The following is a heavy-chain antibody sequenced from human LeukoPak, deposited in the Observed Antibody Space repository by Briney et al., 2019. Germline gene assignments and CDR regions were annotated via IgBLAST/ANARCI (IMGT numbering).Heavy chain of an antibody. J-gene: IGHJ4*02. CDR1: GFTFSNYW. CDR3: TRIRVGAHQLEY. CDR2: INDAGRDI. D-gene: IGHD1-26*01. Sequence: GKSLRLSCAASGFTFSNYWMNWARQAPGQGLVWLSRINDAGRDISYADSVKGRFTSSRDNAKNTLYLQMNSLRAEDTAVYYCTRIRVGAHQLEYWGQGTLVTVSS. V-gene: IGHV3-74*01.